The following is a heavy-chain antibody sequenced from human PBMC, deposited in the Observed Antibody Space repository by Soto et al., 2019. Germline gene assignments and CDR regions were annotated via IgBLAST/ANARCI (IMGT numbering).Heavy chain of an antibody. CDR1: GYTFGHFY. CDR2: ISPHNRNT. Sequence: ASVKVSCKASGYTFGHFYITWVRQAPGQGLEWMGAISPHNRNTNYAEKFRGRVTMTTDTSTTTAYMELRSPRSDDTAVYYCARDEGGYDILTGYYKAHHFDQWGQGALVTVSS. V-gene: IGHV1-18*01. D-gene: IGHD3-9*01. J-gene: IGHJ4*02. CDR3: ARDEGGYDILTGYYKAHHFDQ.